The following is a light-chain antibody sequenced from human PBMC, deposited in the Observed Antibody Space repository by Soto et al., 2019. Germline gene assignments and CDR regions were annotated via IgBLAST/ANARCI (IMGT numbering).Light chain of an antibody. J-gene: IGKJ1*01. CDR2: GAS. CDR3: QQYGSSPRT. Sequence: DIVLTQSPATLSVSPGESVTLSCRASQTIYENLAWYQKKPGQAPRLLIYGASSRATGIPDRFSGSGSGTDLTLTISRLEPEDFAVYDCQQYGSSPRTFGQGTKVDIK. V-gene: IGKV3-20*01. CDR1: QTIYEN.